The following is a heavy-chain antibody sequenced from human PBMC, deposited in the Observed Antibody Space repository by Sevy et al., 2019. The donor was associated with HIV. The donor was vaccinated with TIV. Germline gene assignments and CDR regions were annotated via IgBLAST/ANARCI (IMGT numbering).Heavy chain of an antibody. CDR2: IYHSGST. J-gene: IGHJ4*02. V-gene: IGHV4-4*02. D-gene: IGHD3-16*01. CDR1: RGSISRDNW. CDR3: ASLQGEYYDAGGFSSFFFDS. Sequence: SETLSLTCAVSRGSISRDNWWSWVRQPPEKGLEWIGDIYHSGSTNYNPSLRSRVTISVDQSKNQFSLRLTSVTAADTAVYFCASLQGEYYDAGGFSSFFFDSWGQRTLVTVSS.